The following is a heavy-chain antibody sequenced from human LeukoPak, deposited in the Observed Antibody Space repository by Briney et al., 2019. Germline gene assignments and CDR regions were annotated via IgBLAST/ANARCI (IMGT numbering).Heavy chain of an antibody. J-gene: IGHJ6*03. D-gene: IGHD6-19*01. CDR2: IIPIFGTA. CDR1: GGTFSSYA. CDR3: ARDLRYSSGWSASGMDV. V-gene: IGHV1-69*13. Sequence: ASVKVSCKASGGTFSSYAISWVRQAPGQGLEWMGGIIPIFGTANYAQKFQGRVTITADESTSTAYMELSRLRSDDTAVYYCARDLRYSSGWSASGMDVWGKGTTVTISS.